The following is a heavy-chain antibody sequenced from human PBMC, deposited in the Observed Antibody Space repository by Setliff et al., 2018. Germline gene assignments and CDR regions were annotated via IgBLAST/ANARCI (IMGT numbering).Heavy chain of an antibody. CDR2: INVGNGNT. CDR3: ARSGYDLLTGSINDAFDI. D-gene: IGHD3-9*01. V-gene: IGHV1-3*01. J-gene: IGHJ3*02. CDR1: GHTFTSYG. Sequence: ASVKVSCKASGHTFTSYGFSWVRQAPGQRLEWMGWINVGNGNTKYSQKFQGRVTITRDTSASTAYMELSSLRSEDTAVYYCARSGYDLLTGSINDAFDIWGQGTMVTVSS.